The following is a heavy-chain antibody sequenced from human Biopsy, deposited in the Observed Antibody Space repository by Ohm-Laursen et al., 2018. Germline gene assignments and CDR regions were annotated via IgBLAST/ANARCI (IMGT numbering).Heavy chain of an antibody. J-gene: IGHJ6*02. CDR2: IIPIFNTP. D-gene: IGHD1-14*01. Sequence: SSVKVSCKVSGDRFSNYPISWVRQAPGQGLEWMGGIIPIFNTPKYAQRFQGRVTITADRSTTTAYMELSSLRSEDTAVYYCASYTELLSIGLDFNFGMVVWGQGTTVTVSS. CDR1: GDRFSNYP. CDR3: ASYTELLSIGLDFNFGMVV. V-gene: IGHV1-69*06.